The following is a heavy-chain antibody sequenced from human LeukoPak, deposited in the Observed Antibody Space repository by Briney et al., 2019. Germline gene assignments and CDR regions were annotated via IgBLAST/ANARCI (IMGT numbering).Heavy chain of an antibody. D-gene: IGHD3-10*01. J-gene: IGHJ4*02. CDR2: IRYDAINQ. Sequence: PGGSLRLSCVTSGFNFAGSGFHWVRQVPGKGLEWAAFIRYDAINQYYADSVKGRFTISRDNSKNTLYLQMNSLRAEDTAVYYCAKGKGNYGSGSYFDYWGQGTLVTVSS. V-gene: IGHV3-30*02. CDR1: GFNFAGSG. CDR3: AKGKGNYGSGSYFDY.